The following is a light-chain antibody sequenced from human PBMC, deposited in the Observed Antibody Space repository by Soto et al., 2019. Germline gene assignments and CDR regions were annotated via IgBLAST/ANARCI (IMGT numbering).Light chain of an antibody. Sequence: QSALTQPASVSGSPGQSITISCSGTTSDVGGYNLVSWYQQHTAKAPKLLSYEGTQRPSGVSSRFSGSKSGNTASLTISGLQAEDEADYYCCSYASSSSYVFGTGTKLTVL. CDR2: EGT. J-gene: IGLJ1*01. V-gene: IGLV2-23*01. CDR3: CSYASSSSYV. CDR1: TSDVGGYNL.